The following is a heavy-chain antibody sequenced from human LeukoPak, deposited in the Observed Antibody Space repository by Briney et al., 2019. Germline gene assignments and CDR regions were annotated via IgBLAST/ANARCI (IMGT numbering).Heavy chain of an antibody. CDR2: ISSSGGST. V-gene: IGHV3-23*01. J-gene: IGHJ4*02. D-gene: IGHD5-18*01. CDR1: GFSFSSYA. Sequence: GGSLRLSCAASGFSFSSYAMSWVRQAPGKGLEWVSAISSSGGSTYYADSVKGRFTISRDNSKNTLYLQMTRLRAEDTGVYHCAKGRIQLWYTFDYWGQGTLVTVSS. CDR3: AKGRIQLWYTFDY.